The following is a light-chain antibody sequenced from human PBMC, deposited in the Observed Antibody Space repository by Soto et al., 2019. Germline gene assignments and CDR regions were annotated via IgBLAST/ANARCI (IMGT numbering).Light chain of an antibody. Sequence: QSVLTQPPSVSGAPGQRVTIYCTGSSSNIGAGYDVHWYQQLPGTAPKLLSYGNSNRPSGVPDRVSGSKAGTSAALPITGRQAEDEADYYCQSYDSSLSVWVFGGGTKLTVL. CDR3: QSYDSSLSVWV. V-gene: IGLV1-40*01. J-gene: IGLJ3*02. CDR1: SSNIGAGYD. CDR2: GNS.